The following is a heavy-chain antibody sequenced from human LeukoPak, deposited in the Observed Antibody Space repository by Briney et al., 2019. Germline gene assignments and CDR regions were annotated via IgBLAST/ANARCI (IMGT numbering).Heavy chain of an antibody. J-gene: IGHJ3*02. D-gene: IGHD5-24*01. V-gene: IGHV3-23*01. CDR2: LTDSGGTT. CDR3: AKKRDAFDI. CDR1: GFTFSDYG. Sequence: TGGSLRLSCAASGFTFSDYGMSWVRQAPGKRPEWVSSLTDSGGTTYYVDSVKGRFTISRDNSKNTLYLHMNSLRAEDTAMYYCAKKRDAFDIWGQGTVVAVSS.